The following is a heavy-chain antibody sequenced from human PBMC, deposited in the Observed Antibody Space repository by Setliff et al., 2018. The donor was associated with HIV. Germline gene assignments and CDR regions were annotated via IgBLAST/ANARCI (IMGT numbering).Heavy chain of an antibody. D-gene: IGHD2-8*01. J-gene: IGHJ4*02. V-gene: IGHV3-7*01. CDR2: IKQDGSEK. CDR3: AREWNGGYDY. Sequence: PGGSLRLSCIASGFTFTNYDMSWVRQAPGKGLEWVANIKQDGSEKYYVDSVKGRFTISRDNAKNSLYLQMNSLRAEDTAVYYCAREWNGGYDYWGQGTLVTVSS. CDR1: GFTFTNYD.